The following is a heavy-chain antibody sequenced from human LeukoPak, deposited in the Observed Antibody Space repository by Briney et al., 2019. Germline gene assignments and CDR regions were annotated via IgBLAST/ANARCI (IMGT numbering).Heavy chain of an antibody. CDR3: AELGITMIGGV. J-gene: IGHJ6*04. Sequence: GGSLRLSCAASGFTFSSYGMHWVRQAPGKGLEWVAFIRYGGSNKYYADSVKGRFTISRDNSKNTLYLQMNSLRAEDTAVYYCAELGITMIGGVWGKGTTVTISS. CDR1: GFTFSSYG. V-gene: IGHV3-30*02. D-gene: IGHD3-10*02. CDR2: IRYGGSNK.